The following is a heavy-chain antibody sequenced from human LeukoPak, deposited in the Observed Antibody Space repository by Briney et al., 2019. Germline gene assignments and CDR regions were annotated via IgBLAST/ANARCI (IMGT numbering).Heavy chain of an antibody. CDR1: GGSISSYY. D-gene: IGHD3-10*01. CDR2: IYYSGST. CDR3: ARVTMARGVIIRWFDP. J-gene: IGHJ5*02. V-gene: IGHV4-59*08. Sequence: SETLSLTCTVSGGSISSYYWSWIRQPPGKGLEWIGYIYYSGSTNYNPSLKSRVTISVDTSKNQFSLKLSSVTAADTAVYYCARVTMARGVIIRWFDPWGQGTLVTVSS.